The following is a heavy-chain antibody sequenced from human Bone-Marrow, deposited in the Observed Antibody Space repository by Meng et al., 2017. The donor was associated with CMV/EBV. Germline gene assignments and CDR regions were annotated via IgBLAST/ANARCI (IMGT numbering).Heavy chain of an antibody. J-gene: IGHJ3*02. CDR1: GFTFSSYW. V-gene: IGHV3-7*01. CDR3: ARGSVGQLGFDHSAFDI. Sequence: GSLRLSCAASGFTFSSYWMSWVRQAPGKGLEWVANIKQDGSEKYYVDSVKGRFTISRDNAKNSLYLQMNSLRAEDTAVYYCARGSVGQLGFDHSAFDIWGQGTMVTVSS. CDR2: IKQDGSEK. D-gene: IGHD6-6*01.